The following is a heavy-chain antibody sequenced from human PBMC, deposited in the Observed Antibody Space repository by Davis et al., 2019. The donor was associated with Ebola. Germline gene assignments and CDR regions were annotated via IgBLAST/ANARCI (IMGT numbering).Heavy chain of an antibody. D-gene: IGHD3-22*01. J-gene: IGHJ4*02. CDR2: TYYRSKWFV. V-gene: IGHV6-1*01. Sequence: MPSETLSLTCAISGDSVSSNTAAWNWIRQSPSRGLEWLGRTYYRSKWFVDYAVSMKSRMTITSDTSKNHFSLQLSSVTPEDTAVYYCARDPSYDQGYDYWGQGILVTASS. CDR3: ARDPSYDQGYDY. CDR1: GDSVSSNTAA.